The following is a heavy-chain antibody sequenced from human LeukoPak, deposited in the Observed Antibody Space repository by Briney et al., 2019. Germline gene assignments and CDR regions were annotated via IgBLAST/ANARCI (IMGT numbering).Heavy chain of an antibody. V-gene: IGHV3-20*04. CDR1: GFTFSSYW. Sequence: PGGSLRLSCAASGFTFSSYWMHWVRQAPGKGLEWVSGINWNGGSTGYADSVKGRFTISRDNAKNSLYLQMNSLRAEDTALYYCARFLGGYDSSGPYYFDYWGQGTLVTVSS. J-gene: IGHJ4*02. CDR2: INWNGGST. CDR3: ARFLGGYDSSGPYYFDY. D-gene: IGHD3-22*01.